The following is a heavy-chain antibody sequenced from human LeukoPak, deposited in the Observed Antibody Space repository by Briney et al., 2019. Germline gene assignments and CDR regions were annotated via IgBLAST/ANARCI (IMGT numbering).Heavy chain of an antibody. CDR2: ISSSSSYI. Sequence: GSLRLSCAASGFTFSSYSMNWVRQAPGKGLEWVSSISSSSSYIYYADSVKGRFTISRDNAKNSLYLQMNSLRAEDTAVYYCARERSGYGDLNFWGQGTLVTVSS. CDR3: ARERSGYGDLNF. V-gene: IGHV3-21*01. D-gene: IGHD4-17*01. J-gene: IGHJ4*02. CDR1: GFTFSSYS.